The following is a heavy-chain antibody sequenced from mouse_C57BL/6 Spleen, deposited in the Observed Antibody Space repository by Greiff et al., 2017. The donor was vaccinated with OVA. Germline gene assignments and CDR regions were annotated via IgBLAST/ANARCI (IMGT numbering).Heavy chain of an antibody. CDR2: INPGSGGT. V-gene: IGHV1-54*01. J-gene: IGHJ3*01. Sequence: VKVVESGAELVRPGTSVKVSCKASGYAFTNYLIEWVKQRPGQGLEWIGVINPGSGGTNYNEKFKGKATLTADKSSSTAYMQLSSLTSEDSAVYFCARSYGYGGAYWGQGTLVTVSA. CDR3: ARSYGYGGAY. CDR1: GYAFTNYL. D-gene: IGHD2-2*01.